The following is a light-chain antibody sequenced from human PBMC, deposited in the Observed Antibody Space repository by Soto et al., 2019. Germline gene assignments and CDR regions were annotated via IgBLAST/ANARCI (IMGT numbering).Light chain of an antibody. CDR2: DAS. J-gene: IGKJ1*01. CDR1: QSFSSY. CDR3: QQYNNWPRT. V-gene: IGKV3D-15*01. Sequence: EILLTQSPATLSVSPGERATLSCRASQSFSSYLAWYQQKPGQAPRLLIYDASNRATGIPARFSGSGSGTEFTLTISSLQSEDFAVYYCQQYNNWPRTFGQGTKVDIK.